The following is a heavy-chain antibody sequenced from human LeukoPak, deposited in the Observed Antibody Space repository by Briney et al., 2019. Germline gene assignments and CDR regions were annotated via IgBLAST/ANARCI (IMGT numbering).Heavy chain of an antibody. CDR2: IIPILGIA. J-gene: IGHJ3*02. D-gene: IGHD2-21*01. V-gene: IGHV1-69*04. CDR3: ARDSGDWAFDI. CDR1: GGTFSSYA. Sequence: ASVKVSCKASGGTFSSYAISWVRQAPGQGLEWMGRIIPILGIANYAQKFQGRVTITADKSTSTAYMELSSLRSEDTAVYYCARDSGDWAFDIWGQGTMVTVSS.